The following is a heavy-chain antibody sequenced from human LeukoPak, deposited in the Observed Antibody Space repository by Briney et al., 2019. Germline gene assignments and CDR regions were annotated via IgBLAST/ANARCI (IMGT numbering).Heavy chain of an antibody. CDR3: ARHCSGGSCSPDKSIFHFDY. J-gene: IGHJ4*02. Sequence: GGSLRLSCAASGFTFSNYAMSWVRQAPGKGLEWVAFIRYDGSNKYYADSVKGRFTISRDNSKNTLYLQMNSLGAEDTAVYYCARHCSGGSCSPDKSIFHFDYWGQGTLVTVSS. D-gene: IGHD2-15*01. V-gene: IGHV3-30*02. CDR2: IRYDGSNK. CDR1: GFTFSNYA.